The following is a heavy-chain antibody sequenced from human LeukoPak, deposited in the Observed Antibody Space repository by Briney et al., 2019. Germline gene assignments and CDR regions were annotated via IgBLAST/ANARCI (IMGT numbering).Heavy chain of an antibody. CDR3: ARDKSMGYFDY. CDR1: GYTFTSYG. CDR2: ISAYNGNT. D-gene: IGHD1-26*01. J-gene: IGHJ4*02. Sequence: AASVKVACKASGYTFTSYGISWVRQPPGQGLEWMGWISAYNGNTNYAQKLQGRVTMTTDTSTSTAYMELRSLRSDDTAVYYCARDKSMGYFDYWGQGTLVTVSS. V-gene: IGHV1-18*01.